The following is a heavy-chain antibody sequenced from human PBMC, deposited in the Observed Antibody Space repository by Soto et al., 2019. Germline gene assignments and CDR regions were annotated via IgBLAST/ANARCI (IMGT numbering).Heavy chain of an antibody. Sequence: APVNVPRKASGYTFTRYGLSWVRQAPRQELEWMGWIIEYNGNKNNAQKVQGRVTMSTDTSTSTAYMELRSLRYDDTVVYYCARDSRPPYVFWSLRSRPYYYYMDVWGKGTTVTVSS. V-gene: IGHV1-18*01. CDR3: ARDSRPPYVFWSLRSRPYYYYMDV. J-gene: IGHJ6*03. D-gene: IGHD3-3*01. CDR1: GYTFTRYG. CDR2: IIEYNGNK.